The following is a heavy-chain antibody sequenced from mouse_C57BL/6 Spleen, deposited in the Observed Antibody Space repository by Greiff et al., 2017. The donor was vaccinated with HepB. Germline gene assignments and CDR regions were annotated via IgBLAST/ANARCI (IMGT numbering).Heavy chain of an antibody. J-gene: IGHJ4*01. CDR3: ARMDYYGSKGAMDY. CDR2: IHPNSGST. CDR1: GYTFTSYW. Sequence: VQLQQPGAELVKPGASVKLSCKASGYTFTSYWMHWVKQRPGQGLEWIGMIHPNSGSTNYNEKFKSKATLTVDKSSSTAYMQLSSLTSEDSAVYYGARMDYYGSKGAMDYWGQGTSVTVSS. D-gene: IGHD1-1*01. V-gene: IGHV1-64*01.